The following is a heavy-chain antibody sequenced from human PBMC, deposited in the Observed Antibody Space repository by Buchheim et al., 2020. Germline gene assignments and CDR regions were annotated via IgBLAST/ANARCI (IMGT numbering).Heavy chain of an antibody. CDR1: TFIVTSTY. CDR3: ARMKDF. J-gene: IGHJ4*02. CDR2: TYSSGAT. Sequence: EVHVVQSGGGLVRPGGSLRLSCAASTFIVTSTYMSWVRRAPGKGLEWVSITYSSGATYYADSVKGRFTISRDTSKNTPYLQMDNLRAEDTAIYYCARMKDFWGQGTL. V-gene: IGHV3-66*01.